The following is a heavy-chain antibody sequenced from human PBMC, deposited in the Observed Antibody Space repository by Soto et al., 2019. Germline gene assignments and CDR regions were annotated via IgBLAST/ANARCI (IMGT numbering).Heavy chain of an antibody. CDR3: ARADTTIVPLDQ. CDR1: GGSISGYF. CDR2: MSYTGNT. V-gene: IGHV4-59*01. Sequence: SETLSLTCTVSGGSISGYFWNWIRQPPGKGLEWIGYMSYTGNTNYNPSLTSRVSISVDTSKNQFSLNLNSVTAEDTAVYYCARADTTIVPLDQWGQGPLVTVSS. J-gene: IGHJ4*02. D-gene: IGHD3-10*01.